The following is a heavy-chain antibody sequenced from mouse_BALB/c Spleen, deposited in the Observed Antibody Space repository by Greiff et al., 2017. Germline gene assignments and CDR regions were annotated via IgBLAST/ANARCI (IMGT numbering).Heavy chain of an antibody. J-gene: IGHJ4*01. D-gene: IGHD4-1*01. CDR1: GFNIKDTY. CDR3: ARTGTGYALDY. CDR2: IDPANGNT. V-gene: IGHV14-3*02. Sequence: EVQLQQSGAELVKPGASVKLSCTASGFNIKDTYMHWVKQRPEQGLEWIGRIDPANGNTKYDPKFQGKATITADTSSNTDYLQLSSLTSEDTAVYYCARTGTGYALDYWGQGTSLTVSS.